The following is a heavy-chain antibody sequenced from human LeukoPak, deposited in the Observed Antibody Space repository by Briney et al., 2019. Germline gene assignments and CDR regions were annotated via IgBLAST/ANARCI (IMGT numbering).Heavy chain of an antibody. J-gene: IGHJ4*02. Sequence: SETLSLTCTVSGGSINSYYWSWIRQPPGKGLEWIGYIYYSGSTNYNPSLKSRVTISVDRSKNQFSLKLSSVTAADTAVYYCARDSVGSVGGKEYYFDYWGQGTLVTVSS. CDR2: IYYSGST. CDR1: GGSINSYY. V-gene: IGHV4-59*12. D-gene: IGHD3-16*01. CDR3: ARDSVGSVGGKEYYFDY.